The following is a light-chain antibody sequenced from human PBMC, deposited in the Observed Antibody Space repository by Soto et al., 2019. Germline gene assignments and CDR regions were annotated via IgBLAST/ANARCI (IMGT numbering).Light chain of an antibody. CDR2: GTF. CDR3: QHLNNYPPFT. J-gene: IGKJ3*01. V-gene: IGKV1-9*01. Sequence: IQLTQSPSSLSASVGDRVSITCLASQDIKTYLAWYQQKQGKAPKLLISGTFTLQSGVPSRFNGSGSGTDFPLNISRLQAEDFATYYCQHLNNYPPFTFGPGTKVDLE. CDR1: QDIKTY.